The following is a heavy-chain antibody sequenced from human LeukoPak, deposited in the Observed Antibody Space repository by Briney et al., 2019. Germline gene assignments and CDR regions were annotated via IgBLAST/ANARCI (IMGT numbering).Heavy chain of an antibody. D-gene: IGHD1-1*01. V-gene: IGHV2-5*02. CDR3: VHRTGAPGYFDY. J-gene: IGHJ4*02. Sequence: ESGPTLVNPIQTLTLTCTFSGFSLSTSGVGVGWIRQPPGKALEWLALIYWDDDKRYSPSLKSRLTITKDTSKNQVVLTMTNMDPVDTVTYYCVHRTGAPGYFDYWGQGTLVTVSS. CDR1: GFSLSTSGVG. CDR2: IYWDDDK.